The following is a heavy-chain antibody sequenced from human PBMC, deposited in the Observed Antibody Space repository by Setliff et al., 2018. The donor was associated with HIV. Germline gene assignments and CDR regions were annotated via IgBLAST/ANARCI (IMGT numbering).Heavy chain of an antibody. Sequence: SVKVSCKASGDTFSNSAIYWVRQAPGQGLEWMGGIIPLYGTSKYAQKFQGRVAITTDELMTTAYMELTSLRSEDTAVYYCARGGGYWFYNYGIDVWGQGTTVTVSS. CDR1: GDTFSNSA. V-gene: IGHV1-69*05. J-gene: IGHJ6*02. D-gene: IGHD2-8*02. CDR3: ARGGGYWFYNYGIDV. CDR2: IIPLYGTS.